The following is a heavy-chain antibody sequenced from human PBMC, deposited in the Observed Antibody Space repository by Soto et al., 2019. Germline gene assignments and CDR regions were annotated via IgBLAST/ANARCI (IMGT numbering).Heavy chain of an antibody. J-gene: IGHJ4*02. CDR2: ISAHNGNT. Sequence: QVHVVQSGAEVKKPGASVKISCKGSGYTFTSYGITWVRQAPGQGLEWMGWISAHNGNTNYAQKFQGRVTVTRDTSTSTAYMELRSLRSDDTAVYYCARGRYGDYWGQGALVTVSS. CDR1: GYTFTSYG. V-gene: IGHV1-18*01. D-gene: IGHD1-1*01. CDR3: ARGRYGDY.